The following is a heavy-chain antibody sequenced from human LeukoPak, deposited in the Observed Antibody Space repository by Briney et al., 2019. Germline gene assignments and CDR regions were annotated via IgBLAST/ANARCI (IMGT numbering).Heavy chain of an antibody. CDR3: ARGGVLKSVDY. CDR1: GGSISSSDYY. Sequence: SETLSLTCTVSGGSISSSDYYWGWIRQTPGKGLEWIGYVYDIGSTKYNPSLKSRVTISVDTSKNQFSLRLSSVTAADTAVYYCARGGVLKSVDYWGQGTLVAVSS. D-gene: IGHD3-16*01. CDR2: VYDIGST. V-gene: IGHV4-61*08. J-gene: IGHJ4*02.